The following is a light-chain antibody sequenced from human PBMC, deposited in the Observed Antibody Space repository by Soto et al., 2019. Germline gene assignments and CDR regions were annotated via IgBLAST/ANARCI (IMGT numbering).Light chain of an antibody. J-gene: IGKJ5*01. CDR1: QSVSSY. CDR2: DAS. V-gene: IGKV3D-15*01. Sequence: EIVLTQSPATLSLSPGERATLSCMASQSVSSYLAWYQQKPGQAPRLLIYDASTRATGIPARFSGSGSGTEFTLTITSLQSEDVSVYFCQHYNFWPHTFGQGTRLEIK. CDR3: QHYNFWPHT.